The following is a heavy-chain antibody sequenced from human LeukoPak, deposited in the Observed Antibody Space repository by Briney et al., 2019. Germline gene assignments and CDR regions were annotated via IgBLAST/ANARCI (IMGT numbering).Heavy chain of an antibody. CDR1: GFTFSNYW. CDR2: ISSSSSPI. V-gene: IGHV3-48*02. D-gene: IGHD7-27*01. J-gene: IGHJ4*02. Sequence: GGSLRLSCATSGFTFSNYWMSWVRQAPGKGLEWVSYISSSSSPIYYADSEKGRFTISRDNAKNSLYLQMNSLRDEDTAVYYCARQLGFDFWGQGTLVTVSS. CDR3: ARQLGFDF.